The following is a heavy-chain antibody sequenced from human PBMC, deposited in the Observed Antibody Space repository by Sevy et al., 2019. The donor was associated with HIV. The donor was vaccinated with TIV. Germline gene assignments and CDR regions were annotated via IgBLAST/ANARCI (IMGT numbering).Heavy chain of an antibody. CDR3: ARPSPRIAAAASASYDN. Sequence: GGSLRLSCVVSGYSFSSYAISWVRQAPGKGLEWVSTINGRGGSTYYAYSVKGRFTISRDNPKNTLFLQMINLRVDDTAIYYCARPSPRIAAAASASYDNWGQGTLVTVSS. CDR1: GYSFSSYA. D-gene: IGHD6-13*01. J-gene: IGHJ4*02. CDR2: INGRGGST. V-gene: IGHV3-23*01.